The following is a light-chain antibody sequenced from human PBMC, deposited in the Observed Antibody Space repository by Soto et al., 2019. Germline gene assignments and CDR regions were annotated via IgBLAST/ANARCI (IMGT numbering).Light chain of an antibody. J-gene: IGKJ5*01. CDR1: QSVSNNY. Sequence: ESVLTQSPGTLSLSQGERATLSCRASQSVSNNYLAWYQQKPGQAPRLLIYGASSRATGIPDRFTGSGSGTDFTLTIARLEPADYAVYYCQQCGSSPPITFGQGTRLEIK. CDR3: QQCGSSPPIT. CDR2: GAS. V-gene: IGKV3-20*01.